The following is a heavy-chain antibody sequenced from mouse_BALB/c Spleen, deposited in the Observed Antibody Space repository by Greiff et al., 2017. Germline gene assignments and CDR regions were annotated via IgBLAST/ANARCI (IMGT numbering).Heavy chain of an antibody. J-gene: IGHJ4*01. CDR1: GFAFSSYA. CDR2: ISSGGSYT. D-gene: IGHD2-1*01. V-gene: IGHV5-9-4*01. Sequence: EVMLVESGGGLVKPGGSLKLSCAASGFAFSSYAMSWVRQSPEKRLEWVAEISSGGSYTYYPDTVTGRITISRDNAKNTLYLEMSRLRSEDTAMYYCARYGKRAMDYWGQGTSVTVSS. CDR3: ARYGKRAMDY.